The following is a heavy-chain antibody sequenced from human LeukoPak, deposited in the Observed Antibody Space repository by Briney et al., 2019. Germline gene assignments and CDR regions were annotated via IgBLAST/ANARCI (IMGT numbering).Heavy chain of an antibody. Sequence: SETLSLTCTVSGGSISSSSYYWGWIRQPPGTGLEWIGSIYYSGSTYYNPSLKSRVTISVDTSKNQFSLKLSSVTAADTAVYYCARIRYYGPGGWFDPWGQGALVTVSS. CDR2: IYYSGST. V-gene: IGHV4-39*01. J-gene: IGHJ5*02. CDR3: ARIRYYGPGGWFDP. CDR1: GGSISSSSYY. D-gene: IGHD3-10*01.